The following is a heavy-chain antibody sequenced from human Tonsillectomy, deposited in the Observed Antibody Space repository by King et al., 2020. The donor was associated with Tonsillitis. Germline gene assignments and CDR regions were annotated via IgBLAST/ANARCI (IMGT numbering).Heavy chain of an antibody. J-gene: IGHJ6*03. CDR3: ARVGALHYYYYMDV. CDR2: INHSGST. V-gene: IGHV4-34*01. D-gene: IGHD3-16*01. CDR1: GGSFSGYY. Sequence: VQLQQWGAGLLKPSETLSLTCAVYGGSFSGYYWSWIRQPPGKGLECIGEINHSGSTNYNPSLKSRVTISADTSKNQFALKLSSVTAADTAVYYCARVGALHYYYYMDVWGKGTTVTVSS.